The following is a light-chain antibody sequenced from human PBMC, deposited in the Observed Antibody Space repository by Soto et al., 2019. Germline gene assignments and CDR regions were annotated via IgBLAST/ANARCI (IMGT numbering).Light chain of an antibody. CDR3: SSYTSSNNPNWL. J-gene: IGLJ3*02. CDR1: SSDVGGYNY. Sequence: QSALTQPASLSGSPGQSITISCTGTSSDVGGYNYVSWYQQHPGKAPQLMIYEVSNRPSGVSNRFSGSKSGNTASLTISGLQAEDEADYYCSSYTSSNNPNWLFGGGPNLTVL. CDR2: EVS. V-gene: IGLV2-14*01.